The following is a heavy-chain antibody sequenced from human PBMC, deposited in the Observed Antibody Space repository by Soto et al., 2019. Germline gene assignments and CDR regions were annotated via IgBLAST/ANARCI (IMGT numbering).Heavy chain of an antibody. CDR3: AKDLTRQLAYWLDP. Sequence: GASVNFSCKASGFSFTGYYIHWLRQAPGQGLEWMGWINAHSGGTEYAQKFQGRVTLTRDTSIATAYLTLTSLTSDDTALYYCAKDLTRQLAYWLDPWGQGTQVTVPQ. CDR1: GFSFTGYY. D-gene: IGHD6-6*01. J-gene: IGHJ5*02. CDR2: INAHSGGT. V-gene: IGHV1-2*02.